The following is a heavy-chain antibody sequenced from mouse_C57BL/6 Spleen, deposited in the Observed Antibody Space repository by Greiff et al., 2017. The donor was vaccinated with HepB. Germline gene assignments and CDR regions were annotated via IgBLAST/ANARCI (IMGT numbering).Heavy chain of an antibody. V-gene: IGHV1-53*01. CDR1: GYTFTSYW. CDR2: INPSNGGT. CDR3: ARYGYYYGSSYVFDY. J-gene: IGHJ2*01. Sequence: QVQLKQPGTELVKPGASVKLSCKASGYTFTSYWMHWVKQRPGQGLEWIGNINPSNGGTNYNEKFKSKATRTVDKSSITAYMQLSSLTSEDSAVYYCARYGYYYGSSYVFDYWGQGTTLTVSS. D-gene: IGHD1-1*01.